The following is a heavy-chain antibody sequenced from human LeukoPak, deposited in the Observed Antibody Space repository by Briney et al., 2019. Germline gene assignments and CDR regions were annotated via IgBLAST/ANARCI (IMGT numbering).Heavy chain of an antibody. CDR3: AREWSSSSYYYGMDV. CDR2: ITSSSSYI. Sequence: GGSLRLSCAASAFTFSSYSMHRVRQAPGKGLEWVSSITSSSSYIYYADSVKGRFTISRDNAKNSLYLQMNSLRAEDTAVYYCAREWSSSSYYYGMDVWGQGTTVTVS. D-gene: IGHD6-6*01. J-gene: IGHJ6*02. CDR1: AFTFSSYS. V-gene: IGHV3-21*01.